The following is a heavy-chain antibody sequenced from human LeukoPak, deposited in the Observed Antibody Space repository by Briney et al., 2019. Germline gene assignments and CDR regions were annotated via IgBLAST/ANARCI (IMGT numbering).Heavy chain of an antibody. CDR3: ARALRIYYYFDY. D-gene: IGHD1-26*01. J-gene: IGHJ4*02. Sequence: GGSLRLSCAASGFTFSSYGMHWVRQAPGKGLEWISVIYNGGSTHYADSVKGRFASSRDNSKNTLYLQMNSLRAEDTAVYYCARALRIYYYFDYWGQGTLVTVSS. V-gene: IGHV3-NL1*01. CDR1: GFTFSSYG. CDR2: IYNGGST.